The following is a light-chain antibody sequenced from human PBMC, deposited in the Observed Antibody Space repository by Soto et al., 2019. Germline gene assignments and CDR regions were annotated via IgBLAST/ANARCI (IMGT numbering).Light chain of an antibody. CDR2: DAS. CDR1: QDISKY. V-gene: IGKV1-33*01. Sequence: DIQMTQSPATLSASVGDRVTIPCQASQDISKYLNWYQQKPGKAPKLLIYDASNLETGIPSRFSGSGSGTNFSLTSTSLQPEDIATYYCQQYKNLPLTFGGGTKVDIK. J-gene: IGKJ4*01. CDR3: QQYKNLPLT.